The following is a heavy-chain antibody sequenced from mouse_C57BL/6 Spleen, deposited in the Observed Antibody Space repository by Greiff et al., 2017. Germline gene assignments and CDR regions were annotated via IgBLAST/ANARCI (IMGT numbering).Heavy chain of an antibody. Sequence: VQLVESGAELARPGASVKLSCKASGYTFPSSGISWVKQRTGQGLEWIGEIYPRSGNTYYNEKFKGKATLTADKSSSTAYMELRSLTSEDSAVYFCARWDYDVYYAMDYWGQGTSVTVSS. V-gene: IGHV1-81*01. J-gene: IGHJ4*01. CDR1: GYTFPSSG. CDR3: ARWDYDVYYAMDY. D-gene: IGHD2-4*01. CDR2: IYPRSGNT.